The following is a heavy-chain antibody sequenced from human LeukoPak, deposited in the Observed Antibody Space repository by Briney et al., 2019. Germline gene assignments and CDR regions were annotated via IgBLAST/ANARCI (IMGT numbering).Heavy chain of an antibody. J-gene: IGHJ4*02. Sequence: PSETLSLTCTVSGGSISSYYWSWIRQPPGKGLEGGGYIYYSGSTNYNPSLKSRATISVDTSKNKYTLKLSSVTAADAAVYYCARGKFVSYYYDSSGYYGFDYWGQGTLVTVSS. V-gene: IGHV4-59*01. D-gene: IGHD3-22*01. CDR1: GGSISSYY. CDR2: IYYSGST. CDR3: ARGKFVSYYYDSSGYYGFDY.